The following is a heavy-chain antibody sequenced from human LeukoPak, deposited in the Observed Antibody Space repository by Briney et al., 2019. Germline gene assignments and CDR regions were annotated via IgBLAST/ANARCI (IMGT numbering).Heavy chain of an antibody. J-gene: IGHJ4*02. CDR1: GFTVSSNY. D-gene: IGHD6-19*01. Sequence: GGSLRLSCAASGFTVSSNYMSWVRQAPGKGLEWVSVIYSGGSTYYADSVKGRFTISRDNSKNTLYLQMNSLRAEDTAVYYCAKDPGIAVAGIGDYWGQGTLVTVSS. V-gene: IGHV3-66*01. CDR2: IYSGGST. CDR3: AKDPGIAVAGIGDY.